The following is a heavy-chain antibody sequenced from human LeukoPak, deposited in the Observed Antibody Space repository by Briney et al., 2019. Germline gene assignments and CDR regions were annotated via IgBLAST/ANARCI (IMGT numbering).Heavy chain of an antibody. D-gene: IGHD3-22*01. CDR2: IGTSGSTI. CDR1: GFTFSAYS. V-gene: IGHV3-48*04. J-gene: IGHJ5*02. Sequence: GGSLRLSCAASGFTFSAYSMNWVRQAPGKGLQWLSYIGTSGSTIYYADSVKGRFTISRDNAKNSLYLQMNSLRVEDTAVYYCASLDYYDSSGYLDPWGQGTLVTVSS. CDR3: ASLDYYDSSGYLDP.